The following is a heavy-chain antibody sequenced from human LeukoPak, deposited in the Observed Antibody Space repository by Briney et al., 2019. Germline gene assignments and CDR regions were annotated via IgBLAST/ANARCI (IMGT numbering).Heavy chain of an antibody. V-gene: IGHV4-4*07. D-gene: IGHD3-10*01. Sequence: PSETLSLTCTVSGGSISGSYWSWIRQPAGKGLEWIGRIYTTGSTNYNPSLKSRVTISVDKSKNQFSLKMSSVTAADTAVYYCARGTYGSGSRVYYYYMDVWGKGTTVTVSS. CDR1: GGSISGSY. CDR2: IYTTGST. J-gene: IGHJ6*03. CDR3: ARGTYGSGSRVYYYYMDV.